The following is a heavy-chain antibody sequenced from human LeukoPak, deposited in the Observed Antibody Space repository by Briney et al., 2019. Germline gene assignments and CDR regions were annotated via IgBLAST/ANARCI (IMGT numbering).Heavy chain of an antibody. J-gene: IGHJ4*02. D-gene: IGHD1-26*01. V-gene: IGHV3-23*01. CDR2: ISGAGGAT. CDR1: GFTFSSYA. Sequence: PGGSLRLSCAASGFTFSSYAMSWVRQAPGKGLEWVSGISGAGGATYYADSVKGRFTISRDNSKNTLYLQMNSLRAEDTAVYLCAKDWVQRGNYLPFDYWGQGTLVTVSS. CDR3: AKDWVQRGNYLPFDY.